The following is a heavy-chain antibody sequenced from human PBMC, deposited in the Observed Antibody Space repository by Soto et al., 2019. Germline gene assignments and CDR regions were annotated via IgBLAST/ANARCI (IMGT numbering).Heavy chain of an antibody. CDR3: ARSKVGEYYYYGMDV. V-gene: IGHV1-69*06. CDR2: IIPIFGTA. D-gene: IGHD1-26*01. Sequence: QVQLVQSGAEVKKPGSSVKVSCKASGGTFSSYAISWVRQAPGQGVEWMGGIIPIFGTANYAQKFEGRVTITADKSTSTAYMGLSSLRSEDTAVYYCARSKVGEYYYYGMDVWGQGTTVTVSS. J-gene: IGHJ6*02. CDR1: GGTFSSYA.